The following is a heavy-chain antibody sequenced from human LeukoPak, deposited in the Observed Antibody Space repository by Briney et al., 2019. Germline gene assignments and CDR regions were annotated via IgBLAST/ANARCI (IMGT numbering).Heavy chain of an antibody. D-gene: IGHD3-16*01. CDR1: GFIFGDYW. V-gene: IGHV3-7*03. CDR3: ARGGGLDV. CDR2: IKQDGSET. Sequence: PGGSLRLSCVASGFIFGDYWMTWVRQAPGKGLEWVANIKQDGSETSYVTSVRGRFTISRDNAKNSLYLQMSNLRAEDTAVYFCARGGGLDVWGQGATVTVSS. J-gene: IGHJ6*02.